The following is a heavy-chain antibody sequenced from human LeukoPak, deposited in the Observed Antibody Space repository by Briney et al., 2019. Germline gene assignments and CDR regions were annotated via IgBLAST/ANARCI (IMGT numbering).Heavy chain of an antibody. Sequence: ASVKVSGKASGYTFTNYTINWVRLAPGQGLEWMGWIDTNTGNPTYAQGFAGRFVFSLDTSVTTTYLQISSPKAEDTAVYFCTRGRDTTGYFVYWGQGTLVTVSS. CDR1: GYTFTNYT. J-gene: IGHJ4*02. D-gene: IGHD3-22*01. CDR2: IDTNTGNP. V-gene: IGHV7-4-1*02. CDR3: TRGRDTTGYFVY.